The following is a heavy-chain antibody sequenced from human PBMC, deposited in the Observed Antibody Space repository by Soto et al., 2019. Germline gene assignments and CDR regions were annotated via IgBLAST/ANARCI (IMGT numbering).Heavy chain of an antibody. V-gene: IGHV3-23*01. CDR1: GFSFSSYA. J-gene: IGHJ5*02. CDR3: AKHLGDANSASFRWLDP. D-gene: IGHD3-16*01. Sequence: EVQLLESGGGLVQPGGSLRLSCAASGFSFSSYAMSWVRQAPGKGLEWVSSIGGIGDYTSYADSVKGRFSISRDNSKNTLYLQMNSLRGEDTAVYYCAKHLGDANSASFRWLDPWGQGTLVTVSS. CDR2: IGGIGDYT.